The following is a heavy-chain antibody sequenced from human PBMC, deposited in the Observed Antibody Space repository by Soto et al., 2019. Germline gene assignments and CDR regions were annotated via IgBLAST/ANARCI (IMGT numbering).Heavy chain of an antibody. CDR2: IYYSGST. D-gene: IGHD6-13*01. J-gene: IGHJ4*02. CDR3: ARDRKQQLVHYFDY. Sequence: QVQLQESGPGLVKPSQTLSLTCTVSGGSFSSGGYYWSWIRQHPGKGLEWIGYIYYSGSTYYNPSLKSRVTIAVDTSKNQFSLKLSSVTAADTAVYYCARDRKQQLVHYFDYWGQGTLVTVSS. CDR1: GGSFSSGGYY. V-gene: IGHV4-31*03.